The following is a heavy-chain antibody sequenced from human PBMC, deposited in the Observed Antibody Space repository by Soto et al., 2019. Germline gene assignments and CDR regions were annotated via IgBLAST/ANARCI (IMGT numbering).Heavy chain of an antibody. CDR3: TRGIAMKAAVQGGAPDKYFFDS. CDR2: INHSGST. Sequence: SETLSLSCAVYGGSFSGHYWSWIRQPPGKGLEWIGEINHSGSTNYNPPLKSRVTISVDTSKNQFSLRLRSVTAADSAVYYCTRGIAMKAAVQGGAPDKYFFDSWGQGTLVTVSS. J-gene: IGHJ4*02. V-gene: IGHV4-34*01. D-gene: IGHD3-22*01. CDR1: GGSFSGHY.